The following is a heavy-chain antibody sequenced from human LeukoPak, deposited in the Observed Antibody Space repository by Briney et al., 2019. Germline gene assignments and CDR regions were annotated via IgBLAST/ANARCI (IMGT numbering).Heavy chain of an antibody. J-gene: IGHJ4*02. CDR3: ARRHLIGNGYFDH. CDR2: ISTFNGHT. Sequence: ASVKVSCKASGYAFSNYGLAWLRRAPGQGLQWLGWISTFNGHTNYAQIVQDRVTMTTDTSTTTAYLELRSLRSDDTAVYYCARRHLIGNGYFDHWGQGTLVTVSS. CDR1: GYAFSNYG. V-gene: IGHV1-18*01. D-gene: IGHD4-23*01.